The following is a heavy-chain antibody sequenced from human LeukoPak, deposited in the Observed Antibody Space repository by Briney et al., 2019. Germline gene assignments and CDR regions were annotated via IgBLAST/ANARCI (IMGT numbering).Heavy chain of an antibody. D-gene: IGHD3-16*01. CDR1: GFTISDYW. Sequence: RGSLRLSCAASGFTISDYWMTWVRQAPGKGLEWVANIKQDGSEKTYVDSVKGRFTISRDNAKNSIFLQMNSLRVEDMAMYYCVRDGGTDWYDPWGQGTLVSVSS. CDR3: VRDGGTDWYDP. V-gene: IGHV3-7*01. J-gene: IGHJ5*02. CDR2: IKQDGSEK.